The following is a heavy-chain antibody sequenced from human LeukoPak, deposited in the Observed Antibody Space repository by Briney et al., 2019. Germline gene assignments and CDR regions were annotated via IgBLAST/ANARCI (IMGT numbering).Heavy chain of an antibody. CDR2: IYTSGST. V-gene: IGHV4-61*02. CDR3: ARFLTRFDP. CDR1: GGSISSGSYY. D-gene: IGHD2/OR15-2a*01. J-gene: IGHJ5*02. Sequence: SQTLSLTCTVSGGSISSGSYYWSWIRQPAGKGLEWIGRIYTSGSTNYNPSLKSRVTMSVDTSKSQFSLKLSSVTAADAAVYYCARFLTRFDPWGQGTLVTVSS.